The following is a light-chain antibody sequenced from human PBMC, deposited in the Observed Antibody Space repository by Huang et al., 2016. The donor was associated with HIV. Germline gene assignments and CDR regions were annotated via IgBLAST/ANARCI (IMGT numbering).Light chain of an antibody. CDR2: QAS. CDR1: QTISNW. Sequence: DIQMTQSPSTLSASVGDRVTITCRASQTISNWLAWYQQKPGKAPKLRLYQASTLESGVPSRFRGSGSGTEFTLTINSLQPDDFATYYCQQYNSYSYTFGQGTKLDIK. CDR3: QQYNSYSYT. V-gene: IGKV1-5*03. J-gene: IGKJ2*01.